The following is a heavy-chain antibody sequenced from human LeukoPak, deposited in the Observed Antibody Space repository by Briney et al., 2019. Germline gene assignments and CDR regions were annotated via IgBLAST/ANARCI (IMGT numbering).Heavy chain of an antibody. J-gene: IGHJ4*02. Sequence: PSETLSLTCTVFGTSISGYYWSWIRQAPRKGLEWIGYIYYSGSTNYNPSLKSRVTISVDTSKNQFSLKLSSVTAADTAVYYCARRYCSSTTCYVKYFDYWGQGTLVTVSS. V-gene: IGHV4-59*08. CDR3: ARRYCSSTTCYVKYFDY. D-gene: IGHD2-2*01. CDR1: GTSISGYY. CDR2: IYYSGST.